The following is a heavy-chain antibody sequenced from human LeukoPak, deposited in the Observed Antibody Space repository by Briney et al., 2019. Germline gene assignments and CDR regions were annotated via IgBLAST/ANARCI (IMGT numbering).Heavy chain of an antibody. CDR1: GFTFSSYA. CDR3: AKSLPLYCSSTSCPTYYYGMDV. CDR2: ISGSGGST. Sequence: GGSLRLSCAASGFTFSSYAMSWVRQAPGKGLEWVSAISGSGGSTYYADSVKGRFTISRDNSKNTLYLQMNSLRAEDTAVYYCAKSLPLYCSSTSCPTYYYGMDVWGQGTTVTVSS. J-gene: IGHJ6*02. V-gene: IGHV3-23*01. D-gene: IGHD2-2*01.